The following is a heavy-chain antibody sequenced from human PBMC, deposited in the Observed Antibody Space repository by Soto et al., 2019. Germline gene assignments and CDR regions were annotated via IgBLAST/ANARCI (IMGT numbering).Heavy chain of an antibody. D-gene: IGHD6-13*01. V-gene: IGHV3-30-3*01. CDR1: GFAFSSYT. Sequence: GGSLRLSCAASGFAFSSYTMHWVRQAPGKGLEWVATMSYDGSNEYYADSVKGRFIISRDNSENTLHLQMNSLRVEATAVYYCARHPLTYSSSWYWFDPWGQGTLVTVSS. CDR2: MSYDGSNE. CDR3: ARHPLTYSSSWYWFDP. J-gene: IGHJ5*02.